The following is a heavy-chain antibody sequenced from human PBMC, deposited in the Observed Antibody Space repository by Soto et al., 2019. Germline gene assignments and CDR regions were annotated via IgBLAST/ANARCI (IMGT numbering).Heavy chain of an antibody. Sequence: GGSLALCCASSGVPFTSYGMCGVRQSPGRGLEWVARIPQDGVDGHYADSVKGRFTISRDNGKNSLYLQLNNLRAEDTAVYYCARDHLILPAHDFFYGSDVWGRGATVTVSS. CDR1: GVPFTSYG. CDR3: ARDHLILPAHDFFYGSDV. CDR2: IPQDGVDG. D-gene: IGHD2-21*02. J-gene: IGHJ6*02. V-gene: IGHV3-7*03.